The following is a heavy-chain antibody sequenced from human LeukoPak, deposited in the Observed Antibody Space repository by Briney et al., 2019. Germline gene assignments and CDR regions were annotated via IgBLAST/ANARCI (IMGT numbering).Heavy chain of an antibody. J-gene: IGHJ4*02. CDR3: ARDETYYYGSGSYYGDYFDY. CDR1: GFTFSSYA. D-gene: IGHD3-10*01. CDR2: ISYDGSNK. Sequence: GGSLRLSCAASGFTFSSYATHWVRQAPGKGLEWVAVISYDGSNKYYADSVKGRFTISRDNSKNTLYLQMNSLRAEDTAVYYCARDETYYYGSGSYYGDYFDYWGQGTLVTVSS. V-gene: IGHV3-30*04.